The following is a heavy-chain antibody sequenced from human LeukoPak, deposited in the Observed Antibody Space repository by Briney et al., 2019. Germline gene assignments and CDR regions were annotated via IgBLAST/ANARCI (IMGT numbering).Heavy chain of an antibody. CDR1: VFTVTSNY. Sequence: GGSLRLSCAASVFTVTSNYMSWVRQAPGKGLWWVSVIYSVGSTYYADSVKGRFTISRHKSKNTLYLQMNSLRAEDTAVYYCSSSRLRDAFDIWGQGTMVTVSS. D-gene: IGHD6-13*01. J-gene: IGHJ3*02. CDR2: IYSVGST. V-gene: IGHV3-53*04. CDR3: SSSRLRDAFDI.